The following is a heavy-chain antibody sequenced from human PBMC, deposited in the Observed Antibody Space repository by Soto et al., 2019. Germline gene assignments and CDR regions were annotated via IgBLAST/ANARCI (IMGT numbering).Heavy chain of an antibody. D-gene: IGHD3-10*01. V-gene: IGHV3-23*01. Sequence: EVQLLESGGGLVQTGGSLRLSCAASGFTFRVYAMSWVRQAPGRGLEWVSSITGNGDTTYYPDYVKGRFTISRDNSKNTLFLQMYSLRVEGTGVYYCALDRPNYFGSGGGYYKSGGDHWGQGILVTVSS. CDR1: GFTFRVYA. CDR3: ALDRPNYFGSGGGYYKSGGDH. CDR2: ITGNGDTT. J-gene: IGHJ5*02.